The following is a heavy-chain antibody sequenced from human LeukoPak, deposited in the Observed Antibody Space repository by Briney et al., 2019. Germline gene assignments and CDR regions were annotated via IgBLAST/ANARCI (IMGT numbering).Heavy chain of an antibody. V-gene: IGHV4-59*11. J-gene: IGHJ3*02. Sequence: SETLSLTCTVSGGSISSHFWTWFRQPPGKGLEWIGYVYYSGNTNYNPSLRSRVTISIDTSENQFSLTQKDVTAADTAIYYCAREGLAARRGAFDIWGQGTVVSVSS. D-gene: IGHD6-6*01. CDR2: VYYSGNT. CDR1: GGSISSHF. CDR3: AREGLAARRGAFDI.